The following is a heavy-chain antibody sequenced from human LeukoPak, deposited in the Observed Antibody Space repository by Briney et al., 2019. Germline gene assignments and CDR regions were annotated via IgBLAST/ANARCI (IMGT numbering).Heavy chain of an antibody. CDR2: ISYDGSNK. D-gene: IGHD2-2*01. Sequence: GRSLRLSCAASGFTFSSYGMHWVRQAPGKGLEWVAVISYDGSNKYYADSVKGRSTISRDNAKNSLYLQMNSLRAEDTAVYYCARDGSTYCGSTSCYSGYYYYGMDVWGQGTTVTVSS. V-gene: IGHV3-30*03. CDR1: GFTFSSYG. CDR3: ARDGSTYCGSTSCYSGYYYYGMDV. J-gene: IGHJ6*02.